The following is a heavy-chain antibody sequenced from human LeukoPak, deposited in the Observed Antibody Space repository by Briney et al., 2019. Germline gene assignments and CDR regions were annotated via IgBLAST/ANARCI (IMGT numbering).Heavy chain of an antibody. CDR1: GGSISSYY. Sequence: PSETLSLTCTVSGGSISSYYWSWIRQPPGKGLEWIGYIYYSGSTNYNPSLKSRVTISVDTSKNQFSLKLSSVTAADTAVYYCARVLRDSSGWYPTAYYFDYWGQGTLVTVSS. J-gene: IGHJ4*02. CDR3: ARVLRDSSGWYPTAYYFDY. CDR2: IYYSGST. D-gene: IGHD6-19*01. V-gene: IGHV4-59*13.